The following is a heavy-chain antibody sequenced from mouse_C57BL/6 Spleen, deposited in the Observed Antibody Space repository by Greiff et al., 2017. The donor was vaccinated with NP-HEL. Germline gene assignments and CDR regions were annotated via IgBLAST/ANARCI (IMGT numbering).Heavy chain of an antibody. J-gene: IGHJ1*03. V-gene: IGHV1-69*01. CDR3: ARGAYYSNYWYFDV. CDR1: GYTFTSYW. CDR2: IDPSDSYT. D-gene: IGHD2-5*01. Sequence: QVQLQQPGAELLMPGASVKLSCKASGYTFTSYWMHWVKQRPGQGLEWIGEIDPSDSYTNYNQKFKGKSTLTVDKSSSTAYMQLSSLTSEDSAVYYCARGAYYSNYWYFDVWGTGTTVTVSS.